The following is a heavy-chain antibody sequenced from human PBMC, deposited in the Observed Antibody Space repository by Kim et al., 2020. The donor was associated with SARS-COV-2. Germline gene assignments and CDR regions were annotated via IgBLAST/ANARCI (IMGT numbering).Heavy chain of an antibody. CDR2: IGTSDSQR. D-gene: IGHD3-16*01. CDR1: GFIFSSYQ. CDR3: ARGGWGREYFSPRAGDDR. J-gene: IGHJ4*02. Sequence: GGSLRLSCEGSGFIFSSYQMNWARQAPGKGLEWVSTIGTSDSQRYYAESVKGRFTISRDNAKNSLYLQMNSLRAEDTAVYYCARGGWGREYFSPRAGDDRWGQGTLVTVSS. V-gene: IGHV3-21*06.